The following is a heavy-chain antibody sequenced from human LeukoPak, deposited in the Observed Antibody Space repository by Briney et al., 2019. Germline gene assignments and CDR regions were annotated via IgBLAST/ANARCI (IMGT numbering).Heavy chain of an antibody. V-gene: IGHV3-23*01. D-gene: IGHD3-10*01. J-gene: IGHJ3*02. CDR2: IGANGGTT. CDR1: GFTFHTYA. Sequence: QPGGSLRLPCSASGFTFHTYAMSWVRQTPGKGLGWVSAIGANGGTTFYADSVTGRFTISRDNSKSTLYLQMNSLRAEDTAVYYCAKDHDYYASGPIWGQGTMVSVSS. CDR3: AKDHDYYASGPI.